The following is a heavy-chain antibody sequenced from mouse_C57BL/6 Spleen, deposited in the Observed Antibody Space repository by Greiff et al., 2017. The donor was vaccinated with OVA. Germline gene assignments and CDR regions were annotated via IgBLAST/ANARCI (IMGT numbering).Heavy chain of an antibody. D-gene: IGHD1-1*01. CDR2: IYPRSGNT. Sequence: VQLQQSGAELARPGASVKLSCKASGYTFTSYGISWVKQRTGQGLEWIGEIYPRSGNTYYNEKFKGKATLTADKSSSTAYMELRSLTSEDSAVYFCARGDYDGSRHWYFDVWGTGTTVTVSS. V-gene: IGHV1-81*01. CDR3: ARGDYDGSRHWYFDV. CDR1: GYTFTSYG. J-gene: IGHJ1*03.